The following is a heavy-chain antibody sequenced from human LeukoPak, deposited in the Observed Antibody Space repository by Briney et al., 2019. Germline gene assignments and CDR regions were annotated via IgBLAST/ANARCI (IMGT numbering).Heavy chain of an antibody. CDR2: ISWNSGSI. CDR1: GFTFDDYA. CDR3: AKDLYDSSGYYLDY. V-gene: IGHV3-9*01. D-gene: IGHD3-22*01. Sequence: GRSLRLSCATSGFTFDDYAMHWVRQAPGKGLEWVSGISWNSGSIGYADSVKGRFTISRDNAKNSLYLQMNSLRAEDTALYYCAKDLYDSSGYYLDYWGQGTLVTVSS. J-gene: IGHJ4*02.